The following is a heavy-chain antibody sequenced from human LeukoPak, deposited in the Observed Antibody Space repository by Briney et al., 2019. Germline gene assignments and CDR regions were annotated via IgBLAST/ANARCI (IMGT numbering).Heavy chain of an antibody. CDR1: GFTFSSYW. CDR2: INSDGSIR. V-gene: IGHV3-74*01. J-gene: IGHJ4*02. CDR3: AKLPYYYYGSGSYPDY. D-gene: IGHD3-10*01. Sequence: GGSLRLSCAASGFTFSSYWMHWVRQAPGKGLVWVSRINSDGSIRNYVDSVKGRFTISRDNSKNTLYLQMNSLRAEDTAVYYCAKLPYYYYGSGSYPDYWGQGTLVTVSS.